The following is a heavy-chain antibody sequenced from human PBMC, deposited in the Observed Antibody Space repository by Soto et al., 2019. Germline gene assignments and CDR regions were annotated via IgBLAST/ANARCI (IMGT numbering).Heavy chain of an antibody. CDR2: IYHSGST. V-gene: IGHV4-30-2*01. J-gene: IGHJ4*02. D-gene: IGHD2-8*01. CDR3: ARDLRYCTNGVCHYYFDY. CDR1: GGSISSGGYS. Sequence: QLQLQESGSGLVKPSQTLSLTGAVSGGSISSGGYSWSWIRQPPGKGREWMGYIYHSGSTYYNPSLKSRVTISVDRSKNQFSLKLSSVTAADTAVYYCARDLRYCTNGVCHYYFDYWGQGTLVTVSS.